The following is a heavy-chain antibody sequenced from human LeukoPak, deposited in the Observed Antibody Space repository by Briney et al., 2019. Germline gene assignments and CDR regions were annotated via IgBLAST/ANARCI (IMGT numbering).Heavy chain of an antibody. CDR2: ISSSSSYI. CDR1: GFTFSSYS. J-gene: IGHJ4*02. Sequence: GGSLRLSCAASGFTFSSYSMNWVRQAPGKGLEWVSSISSSSSYIYYADSVKGRFTISRDNAKNSLYLQMNSLRPEDTAVYYCARARYSISWSNYYDSSGYPLDYWGQGTLVTVSS. D-gene: IGHD3-22*01. CDR3: ARARYSISWSNYYDSSGYPLDY. V-gene: IGHV3-21*01.